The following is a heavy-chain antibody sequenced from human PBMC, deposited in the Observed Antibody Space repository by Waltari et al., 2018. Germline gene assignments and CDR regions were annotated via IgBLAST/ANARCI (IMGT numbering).Heavy chain of an antibody. CDR3: AKDSFPWTTSEVNWFDP. V-gene: IGHV3-30*02. CDR1: GFTFSSYG. D-gene: IGHD4-4*01. CDR2: IRYDGSNK. Sequence: QVQLVESGGGVVQPGGSLRLSCAASGFTFSSYGMHWVRQAPGKGLEWVAFIRYDGSNKYYADSVKGRFTISRDNSKNTLYLQMNSLRAEDTAVYYCAKDSFPWTTSEVNWFDPWGQGTLVTVSS. J-gene: IGHJ5*02.